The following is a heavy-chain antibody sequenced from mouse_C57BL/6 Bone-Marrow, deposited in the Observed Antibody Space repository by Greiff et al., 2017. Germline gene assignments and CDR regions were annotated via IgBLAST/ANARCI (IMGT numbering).Heavy chain of an antibody. J-gene: IGHJ4*01. V-gene: IGHV1-72*01. CDR1: GYTFPSYW. Sequence: VQLQQPVAELVKPWASVKLSCKASGYTFPSYWMHWVQQRPGRGLDWIGRIDPNRGGTKYNEKCKGKATLTVDKPSSTAYMQLSSLTSEDSAVYYFASWGSTMVTTTGYYAMDYWGQGTSVTVSS. D-gene: IGHD2-2*01. CDR3: ASWGSTMVTTTGYYAMDY. CDR2: IDPNRGGT.